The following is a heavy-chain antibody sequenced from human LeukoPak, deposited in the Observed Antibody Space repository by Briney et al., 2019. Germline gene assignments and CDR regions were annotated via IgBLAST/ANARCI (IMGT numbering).Heavy chain of an antibody. CDR2: INPDSGGT. J-gene: IGHJ4*02. CDR1: GYPFICYY. CDR3: AREFKIRYSGYDFWETPVDY. V-gene: IGHV1-2*02. Sequence: ASVKVSCKASGYPFICYYMHWVRQAPGQGLEWMGWINPDSGGTKYAQSFQGRVTMTRDTSISTAYMELSRLRSDDTAVYYCAREFKIRYSGYDFWETPVDYWGQGTLVTVSS. D-gene: IGHD5-12*01.